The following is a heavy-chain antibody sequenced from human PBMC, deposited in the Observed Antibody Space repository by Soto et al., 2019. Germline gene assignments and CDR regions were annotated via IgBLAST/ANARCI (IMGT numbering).Heavy chain of an antibody. V-gene: IGHV3-21*01. Sequence: PGGSLRLSCTASGFMFSSYTMNWVRQAPGKGLEWVSSISSSSSYIYYADSVKGRFTISRDNAKNSLYLQMNSLRAEDTAVYYCARDVTSYDILTGPHRRDVWGQGTTVTVSS. CDR2: ISSSSSYI. CDR3: ARDVTSYDILTGPHRRDV. J-gene: IGHJ6*02. D-gene: IGHD3-9*01. CDR1: GFMFSSYT.